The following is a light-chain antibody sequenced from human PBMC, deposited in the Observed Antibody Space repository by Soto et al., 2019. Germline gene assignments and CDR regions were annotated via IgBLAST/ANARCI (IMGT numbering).Light chain of an antibody. CDR3: QQYDSFSVT. J-gene: IGKJ1*01. CDR2: DAS. CDR1: HRLSGR. Sequence: DIQMTQSPSTLCASVGDAVNIXCRASHRLSGRLDWHQQRTGEARKPLIYDASALKRGGPTRFSGSGSATEFTRTISSLQPEDFATYYGQQYDSFSVTFGQGTKVDIK. V-gene: IGKV1-5*01.